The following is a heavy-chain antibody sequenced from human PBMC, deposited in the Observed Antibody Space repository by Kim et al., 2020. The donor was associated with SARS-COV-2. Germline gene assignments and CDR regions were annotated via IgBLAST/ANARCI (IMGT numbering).Heavy chain of an antibody. D-gene: IGHD3-10*01. CDR1: GFTFSSYG. V-gene: IGHV3-21*01. CDR3: ARGKAATWPGSFDH. CDR2: ISSSGSNI. J-gene: IGHJ4*02. Sequence: GGSLRLSCAASGFTFSSYGMNWVRQAPGKGLEWVSAISSSGSNIYYADSVKGRFTISRDNSKNTLYLQMNSLRAEDTAVYYCARGKAATWPGSFDHWGQG.